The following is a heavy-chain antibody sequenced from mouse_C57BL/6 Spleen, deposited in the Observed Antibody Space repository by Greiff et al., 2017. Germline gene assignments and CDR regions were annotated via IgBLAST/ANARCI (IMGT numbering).Heavy chain of an antibody. CDR1: GFTFSSYA. Sequence: EVHLVESGGGLVKPGGSLKLSCAASGFTFSSYAMSWVRQTPEKRLEWVATISDGGSYTYYPDNVKGRFTISRDNAKNNLYLQIGHLKSEDTAMYYSARSPHGLYYFDYWGQGTTLTVSS. J-gene: IGHJ2*01. V-gene: IGHV5-4*01. CDR3: ARSPHGLYYFDY. CDR2: ISDGGSYT.